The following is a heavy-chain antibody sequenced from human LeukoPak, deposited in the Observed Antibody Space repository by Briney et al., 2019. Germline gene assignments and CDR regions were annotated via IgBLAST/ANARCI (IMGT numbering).Heavy chain of an antibody. D-gene: IGHD6-13*01. CDR1: GFTFRNYW. V-gene: IGHV3-7*01. CDR3: ASGRQLGY. Sequence: GGSLRLSCAASGFTFRNYWMSWVRQAPGRGLEWVANIKEDGSEKYYVDSVKGRFTISRDNARNSLYLQMNSLRAEDTAVYYCASGRQLGYWGQGTLVTVSS. J-gene: IGHJ4*02. CDR2: IKEDGSEK.